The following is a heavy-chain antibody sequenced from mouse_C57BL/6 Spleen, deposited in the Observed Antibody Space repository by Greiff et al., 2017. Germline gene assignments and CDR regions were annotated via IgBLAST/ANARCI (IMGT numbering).Heavy chain of an antibody. CDR2: ISDGGSYT. CDR1: GFTFSSYA. CDR3: ARDPGWDYAMDY. J-gene: IGHJ4*01. V-gene: IGHV5-4*01. D-gene: IGHD3-1*01. Sequence: EVKLQESGGGLVKPGGSLKLSCAASGFTFSSYAMSWVRQTPEKRLEWVATISDGGSYTYYPDNVKGRFTISRDNAKNNLYLQMSHLKSEDTAMYYCARDPGWDYAMDYWGQGTSVTVSS.